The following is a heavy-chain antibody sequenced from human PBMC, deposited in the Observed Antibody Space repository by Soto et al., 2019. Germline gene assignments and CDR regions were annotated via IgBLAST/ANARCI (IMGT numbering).Heavy chain of an antibody. V-gene: IGHV4-34*01. J-gene: IGHJ6*02. Sequence: PSETLSLTCAVYGGSFSGYYWSWIRQPPGKGLEWIGEINHSGSTNYNPSLKSRVTISVDTSKNQFSLKLSSVTAADTAVYYCARAYHDYDFYLGGMDVWGQGXTVTVSS. CDR2: INHSGST. CDR3: ARAYHDYDFYLGGMDV. D-gene: IGHD3-3*01. CDR1: GGSFSGYY.